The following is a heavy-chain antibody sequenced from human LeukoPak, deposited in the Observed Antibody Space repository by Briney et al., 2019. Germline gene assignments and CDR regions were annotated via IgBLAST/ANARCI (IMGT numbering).Heavy chain of an antibody. D-gene: IGHD2-21*01. CDR2: THYSGST. CDR1: GGSISTYY. Sequence: SETLSLTCTVSGGSISTYYWSWIRQPPGKGLEWIGYTHYSGSTKYNPSLKSRATVSVDTSKNHFSLKLSSVTAADTAVYYCTRSFIAYCGGDCFSSWGQGTLVTVPS. CDR3: TRSFIAYCGGDCFSS. J-gene: IGHJ5*01. V-gene: IGHV4-59*01.